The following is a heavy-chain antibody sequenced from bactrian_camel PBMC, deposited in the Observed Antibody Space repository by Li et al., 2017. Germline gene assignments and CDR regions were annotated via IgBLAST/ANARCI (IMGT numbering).Heavy chain of an antibody. CDR3: AAGRTSTLVPARYTY. CDR2: IDSDGTP. Sequence: HVQLVESGGGSVQTGGSLRLSCAVSGDTASDSCMSWFRQSPGKGREGVAAIDSDGTPTYTDSVKGRFTISRDNARNTVYLQMESLKPEDTAMYYCAAGRTSTLVPARYTYWGQGTQVTVS. V-gene: IGHV3S53*01. CDR1: GDTASDSC. D-gene: IGHD4*01. J-gene: IGHJ4*01.